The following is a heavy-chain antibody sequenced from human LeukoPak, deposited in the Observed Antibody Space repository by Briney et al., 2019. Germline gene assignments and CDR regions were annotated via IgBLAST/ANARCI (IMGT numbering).Heavy chain of an antibody. Sequence: PSQTLSLTCTVSGGSLTRGGYYWSWLRQHPGRGLEWIGYIYYSGSTYYNPSLKSRVTISVDTSKNHFSLKLSSVTAADTAVYYCARSGLLGATMAWGQGTLVTVSS. CDR1: GGSLTRGGYY. J-gene: IGHJ5*02. V-gene: IGHV4-31*03. D-gene: IGHD1-26*01. CDR3: ARSGLLGATMA. CDR2: IYYSGST.